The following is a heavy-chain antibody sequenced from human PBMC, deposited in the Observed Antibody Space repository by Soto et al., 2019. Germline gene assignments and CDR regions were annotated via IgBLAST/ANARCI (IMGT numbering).Heavy chain of an antibody. Sequence: ESGGGLVQPGESLRLSCAVSGLTFSNYWMSWVRQAPGQGLEWVANINQDGGAKYYVDSVKGRFTISRDNAKNSLYLQMNSLRAEDSAVYYCAREDDNWFDPWGQGTLVTVSS. CDR3: AREDDNWFDP. V-gene: IGHV3-7*03. CDR1: GLTFSNYW. J-gene: IGHJ5*02. CDR2: INQDGGAK.